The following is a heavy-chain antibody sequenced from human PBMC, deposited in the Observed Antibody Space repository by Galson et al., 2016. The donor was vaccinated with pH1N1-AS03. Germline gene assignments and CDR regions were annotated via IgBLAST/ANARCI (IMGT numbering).Heavy chain of an antibody. Sequence: SLRLSCAASGFTFSAYWMSWVRQAPGKGLEWVANIKQDATEKYYVDSVKGRFTISRDNAKKSLYLQMDSLRLEYTASYYCARFAWATSGDDAFDVWGQGTLVTVSS. D-gene: IGHD3-10*01. V-gene: IGHV3-7*01. J-gene: IGHJ3*01. CDR2: IKQDATEK. CDR1: GFTFSAYW. CDR3: ARFAWATSGDDAFDV.